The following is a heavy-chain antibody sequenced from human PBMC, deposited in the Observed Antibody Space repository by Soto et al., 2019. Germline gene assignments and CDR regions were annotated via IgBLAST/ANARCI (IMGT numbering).Heavy chain of an antibody. V-gene: IGHV4-30-2*06. CDR2: ISHLENT. Sequence: PSETLSLTCTVSGASISYGGFSWSWIRQSPWKGLEWIGYISHLENTYLHPSFKSRLTMSIDRTSNQFSLKLSSVTAADMAVYYCARGGGYDSFDYWGQGGLVTVSS. D-gene: IGHD5-12*01. CDR3: ARGGGYDSFDY. J-gene: IGHJ4*02. CDR1: GASISYGGFS.